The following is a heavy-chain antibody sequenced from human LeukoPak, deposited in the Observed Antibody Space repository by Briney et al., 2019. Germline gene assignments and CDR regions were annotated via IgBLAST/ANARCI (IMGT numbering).Heavy chain of an antibody. V-gene: IGHV4-4*07. D-gene: IGHD3-22*01. CDR3: ARSGYDSSGYYSDY. J-gene: IGHJ4*02. Sequence: KPSETLSLTCSVSGGSISNYYWSWIRQPAGKGLEWIGRIYTSGSTNYNPSLKSRVTISVDTSKNQFSLKLSSVTAADTAVYYCARSGYDSSGYYSDYWGQGTLVTVSS. CDR1: GGSISNYY. CDR2: IYTSGST.